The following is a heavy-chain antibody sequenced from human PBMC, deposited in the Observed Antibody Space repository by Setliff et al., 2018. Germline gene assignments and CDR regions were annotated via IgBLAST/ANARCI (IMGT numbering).Heavy chain of an antibody. Sequence: LSCVVSGFSFSRHWMSWVRRAPGKGLEWVADIKQDGSTKYYLDSVKGRFTISRDNAKRSLYLQMNGLRADDTGVYYCVRDDADNYDAFDNWGQGTLVTVSS. CDR1: GFSFSRHW. J-gene: IGHJ3*02. D-gene: IGHD3-22*01. CDR3: VRDDADNYDAFDN. CDR2: IKQDGSTK. V-gene: IGHV3-7*01.